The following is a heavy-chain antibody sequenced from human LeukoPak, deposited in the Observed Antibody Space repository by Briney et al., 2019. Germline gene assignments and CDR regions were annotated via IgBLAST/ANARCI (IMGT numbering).Heavy chain of an antibody. CDR2: INSDGSST. D-gene: IGHD3-22*01. CDR1: GFTFSSYW. V-gene: IGHV3-74*01. CDR3: TREGTTMTPLPSYYFDY. J-gene: IGHJ4*02. Sequence: PGGSLRLSCAASGFTFSSYWMHWVRQAPGKGLVCVSRINSDGSSTSYADSVKGRFTISRDNAKNSLYLQMNSLRAEDTAVYYCTREGTTMTPLPSYYFDYWGQGTLVTVSS.